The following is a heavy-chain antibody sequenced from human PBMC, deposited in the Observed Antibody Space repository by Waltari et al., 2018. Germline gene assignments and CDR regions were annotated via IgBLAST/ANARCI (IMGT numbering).Heavy chain of an antibody. Sequence: QVQLQESGPGLVKPSETLSLTCDVSGFSVDRGYFWGWIRQPPGKGLEWIGTIFHTGFTSSTPSLRGRVTMSVDTSKNQFSLNLSSVTAADTALYYCARAPGVAAASYFDYWGQGILVTVSS. CDR1: GFSVDRGYF. CDR3: ARAPGVAAASYFDY. CDR2: IFHTGFT. J-gene: IGHJ4*02. V-gene: IGHV4-38-2*01. D-gene: IGHD6-13*01.